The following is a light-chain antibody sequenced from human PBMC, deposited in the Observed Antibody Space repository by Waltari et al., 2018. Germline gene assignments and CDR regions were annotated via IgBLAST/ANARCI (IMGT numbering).Light chain of an antibody. CDR2: DVS. CDR3: NSYTSSTNVV. V-gene: IGLV2-14*03. CDR1: SGDVGAHNY. Sequence: QSVLTQSASVSGSPGQSITISCTGTSGDVGAHNYVSWYQQHPGKAPQLIIYDVSKRPSGVSKSISASKSGNTASLTISGLQAEDEAHYYCNSYTSSTNVVFGGGTKLTVL. J-gene: IGLJ2*01.